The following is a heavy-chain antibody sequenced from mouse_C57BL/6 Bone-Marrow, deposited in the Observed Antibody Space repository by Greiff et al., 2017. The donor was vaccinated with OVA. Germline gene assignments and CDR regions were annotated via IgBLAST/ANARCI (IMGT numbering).Heavy chain of an antibody. CDR3: ANKRGDFYWYFDV. V-gene: IGHV1-4*01. Sequence: QVQLKESGAELARPGASVKMSCKASGYTFTSYTMHWVKQRPGQGLEWIGYINPSSGYTKYNQKFKDKATLTADKSSSTAYMQQSSLTSEDSAVYYCANKRGDFYWYFDVWGTGTTVTVSS. J-gene: IGHJ1*03. D-gene: IGHD2-13*01. CDR1: GYTFTSYT. CDR2: INPSSGYT.